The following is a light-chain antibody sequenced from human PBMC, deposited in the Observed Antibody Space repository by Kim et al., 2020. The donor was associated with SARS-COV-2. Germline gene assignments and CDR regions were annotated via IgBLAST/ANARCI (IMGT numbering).Light chain of an antibody. V-gene: IGLV1-44*01. J-gene: IGLJ2*01. CDR1: NSNIGGDT. CDR3: ASWDDRLNGHVV. CDR2: NNN. Sequence: QTVTISSSGSNSNIGGDTVKLYQQLPATAPTLLISNNNQRSSGVPDRFSGSNSGSSASLAISGLHSEDEADYYCASWDDRLNGHVVFCGGTKVTVL.